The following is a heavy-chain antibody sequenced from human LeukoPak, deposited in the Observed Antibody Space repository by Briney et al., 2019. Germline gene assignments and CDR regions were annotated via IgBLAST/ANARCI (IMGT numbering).Heavy chain of an antibody. J-gene: IGHJ5*02. CDR1: GFTVDDYA. D-gene: IGHD2-15*01. CDR3: VKDKGCCNFHWFDA. V-gene: IGHV3-9*01. CDR2: ITWNDDTT. Sequence: QPGGSLRLSCAASGFTVDDYAMHWVRQTPEKGLEWVSGITWNDDTTGYADSVRGRFTISRDNAKKSVFLQMDSLRPDDTAKYYCVKDKGCCNFHWFDAWGQGSLVAVSS.